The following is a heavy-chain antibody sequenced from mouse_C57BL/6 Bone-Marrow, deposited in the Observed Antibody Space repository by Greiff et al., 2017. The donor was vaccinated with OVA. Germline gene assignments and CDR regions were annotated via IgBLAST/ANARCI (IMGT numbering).Heavy chain of an antibody. CDR3: AIRQDSNYGYFDV. D-gene: IGHD2-5*01. CDR2: IHPSDSDT. Sequence: QVHVKQPGAELVKPGASVKVSCKASGYTFTSYWMHWVKQRPGQGLEWIGRIHPSDSDTNYNQKFKGKATLTVDKSSSTAYMQLSSLTSEDSAVYYCAIRQDSNYGYFDVWGTGTTVTVSS. J-gene: IGHJ1*03. V-gene: IGHV1-74*01. CDR1: GYTFTSYW.